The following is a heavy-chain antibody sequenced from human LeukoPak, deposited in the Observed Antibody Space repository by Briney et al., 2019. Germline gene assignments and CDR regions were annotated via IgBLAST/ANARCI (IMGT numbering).Heavy chain of an antibody. CDR2: ISYDGSNK. D-gene: IGHD2-15*01. Sequence: GGSLRLSCAASGFTFSSYAMHWVRQAPGKGLEGVAVISYDGSNKYYADSVKGRFTISRDNSKNTLYLQMNSLRAEDTAVYYCAREVDYYYYYGMDVWGQGTTVTVSS. CDR3: AREVDYYYYYGMDV. CDR1: GFTFSSYA. V-gene: IGHV3-30-3*01. J-gene: IGHJ6*02.